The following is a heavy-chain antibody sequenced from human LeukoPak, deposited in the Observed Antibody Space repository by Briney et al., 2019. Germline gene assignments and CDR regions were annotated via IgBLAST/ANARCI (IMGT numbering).Heavy chain of an antibody. Sequence: SETLSLTCGVSGGSFSGHYWTWLRQTSGKGLEWMGEINHGGVTNYNPSLKSRVSISIDTSTNEISLNMSSVTAADTGIYYCARGRNWQTFYHYYMDVWGKGATVTVS. D-gene: IGHD1-14*01. CDR2: INHGGVT. CDR3: ARGRNWQTFYHYYMDV. J-gene: IGHJ6*03. CDR1: GGSFSGHY. V-gene: IGHV4-34*01.